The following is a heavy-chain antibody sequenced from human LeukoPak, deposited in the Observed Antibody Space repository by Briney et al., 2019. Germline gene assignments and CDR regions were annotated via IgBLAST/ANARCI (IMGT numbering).Heavy chain of an antibody. Sequence: SETLSLTCTVSGASISSYHWSWIRLPPGKGLEWIGYIYNNGSPNYNPFLKSRVTISVDTSKNQFSLMLSSVTAADTAVYYCARGRDGYSHWGQGTLVTVSS. J-gene: IGHJ4*02. CDR1: GASISSYH. CDR3: ARGRDGYSH. CDR2: IYNNGSP. D-gene: IGHD5-24*01. V-gene: IGHV4-4*09.